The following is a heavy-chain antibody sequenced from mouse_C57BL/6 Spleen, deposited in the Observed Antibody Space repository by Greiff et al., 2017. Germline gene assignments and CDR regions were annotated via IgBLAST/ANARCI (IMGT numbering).Heavy chain of an antibody. CDR1: GYSFTDYN. D-gene: IGHD2-4*01. Sequence: EVQLQQSGPELVKPGASVKISCKASGYSFTDYNMNWVKQSNGKSLEWIGVINPNYGTTSYNQKFKGKATLTVDQSSSTAYMQLNSLTSEDSAVXYCARGGLYDYDEGGGYWGQGTTLTVSS. V-gene: IGHV1-39*01. CDR3: ARGGLYDYDEGGGY. CDR2: INPNYGTT. J-gene: IGHJ2*01.